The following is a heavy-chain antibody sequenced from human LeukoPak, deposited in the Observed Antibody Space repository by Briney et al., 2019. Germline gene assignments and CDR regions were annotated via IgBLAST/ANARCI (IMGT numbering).Heavy chain of an antibody. CDR2: IKSKPDGGTT. V-gene: IGHV3-15*01. J-gene: IGHJ3*02. D-gene: IGHD3-10*01. Sequence: GGSLRLSCAASGFTFSNAWMSWVRQAPGKGLEWVGRIKSKPDGGTTDYAAPVKGRFTISRDDSKNSLYLQMNSLKTEDTAVYYCARARRESITMVRGVIGGADAFDIWGQGTMVTVSS. CDR1: GFTFSNAW. CDR3: ARARRESITMVRGVIGGADAFDI.